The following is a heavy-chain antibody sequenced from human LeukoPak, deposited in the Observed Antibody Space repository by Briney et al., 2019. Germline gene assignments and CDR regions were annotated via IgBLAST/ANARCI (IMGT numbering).Heavy chain of an antibody. CDR1: GFTFSSYG. J-gene: IGHJ4*02. CDR2: ISYDGSNE. Sequence: GGSLRLSCVASGFTFSSYGMHWVRQAPGKGLEWVAVISYDGSNEYYADSVKGRFTISRDNSKNTLYLQMNSLRAEDTAMYYCAKAFQSRGYYLWAPFDYWGQGTLVAVSS. CDR3: AKAFQSRGYYLWAPFDY. V-gene: IGHV3-30*18. D-gene: IGHD3-22*01.